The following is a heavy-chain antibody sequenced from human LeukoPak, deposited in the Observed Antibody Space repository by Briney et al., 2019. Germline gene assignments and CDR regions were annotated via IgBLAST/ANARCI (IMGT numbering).Heavy chain of an antibody. Sequence: DPEDGETIYAQKFQGRVTMTEDTSTDTAYMELSSLRSEDTAVYYCATDVPRRAAEGYDYWGQGTLVTVSS. V-gene: IGHV1-24*01. CDR3: ATDVPRRAAEGYDY. D-gene: IGHD6-13*01. J-gene: IGHJ4*02. CDR2: DPEDGET.